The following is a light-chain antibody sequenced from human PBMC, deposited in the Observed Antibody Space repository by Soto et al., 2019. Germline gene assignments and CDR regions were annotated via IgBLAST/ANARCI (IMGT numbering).Light chain of an antibody. CDR3: QQRWDCPLT. V-gene: IGKV3-11*01. CDR2: DTF. CDR1: RTVNSQ. J-gene: IGKJ4*01. Sequence: EIVLTQSPASVSLSPGERATLSCRASRTVNSQLACYQQKPGQAPRLLIYDTFNRAAGIPARFSGSETGTDFTLTINNLEPEDSAVYYCQQRWDCPLTFGGGTKVDIK.